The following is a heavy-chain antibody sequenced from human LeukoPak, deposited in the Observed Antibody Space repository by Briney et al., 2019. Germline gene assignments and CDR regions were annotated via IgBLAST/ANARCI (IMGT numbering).Heavy chain of an antibody. V-gene: IGHV1-2*02. CDR2: INPNTGDT. D-gene: IGHD5-12*01. CDR1: GYTFIANY. CDR3: ARGSIVATLRYNWFDT. J-gene: IGHJ5*02. Sequence: GASVKVSCKASGYTFIANYIHWVRQAPGQGLEWMGWINPNTGDTKYAQKFQGRVTMARDTSIRTAYMELNRLRSDDTAVYYCARGSIVATLRYNWFDTWGQGTLVTVSS.